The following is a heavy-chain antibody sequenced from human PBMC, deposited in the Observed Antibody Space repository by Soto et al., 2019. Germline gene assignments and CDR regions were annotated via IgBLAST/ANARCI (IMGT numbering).Heavy chain of an antibody. CDR3: ARVILGSGSYYDYYYYGMDV. D-gene: IGHD3-10*01. CDR1: GGSISSYY. CDR2: IYYSGST. Sequence: SETLSLTCTVSGGSISSYYWSWIRQPPGKGLEWIGYIYYSGSTNYNPSLKSRVTISVDTSKNQFSLKLSSVTAADTAVYYCARVILGSGSYYDYYYYGMDVWGQGTTVTVSS. V-gene: IGHV4-59*01. J-gene: IGHJ6*02.